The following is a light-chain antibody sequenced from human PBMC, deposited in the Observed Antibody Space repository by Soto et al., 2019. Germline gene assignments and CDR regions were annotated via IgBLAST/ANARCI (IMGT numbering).Light chain of an antibody. CDR2: DAS. CDR3: QQYNNWPPWT. V-gene: IGKV3D-15*01. Sequence: ETVMTQSPATLSASPGESVTLSCRASQSVGNNLAWYQQKPGQAPSLLIYDASTRAAAIPARFSGGGSGTEFTLTISSLQSEDFAVYYCQQYNNWPPWTFGQGTKVEIK. CDR1: QSVGNN. J-gene: IGKJ1*01.